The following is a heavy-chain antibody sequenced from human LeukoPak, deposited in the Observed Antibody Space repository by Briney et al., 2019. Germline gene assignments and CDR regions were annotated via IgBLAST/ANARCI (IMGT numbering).Heavy chain of an antibody. V-gene: IGHV3-9*01. CDR3: AKERDRGAFDY. Sequence: GRSLRLSCAASGFTFVDYAMHWVRQAPGKGLEGVSGISWNSGGVGYADSVKGRFTISRDNAKNSLYLQMNSLRAEDTALYYCAKERDRGAFDYWGQGTLVTVSS. J-gene: IGHJ4*02. CDR1: GFTFVDYA. CDR2: ISWNSGGV. D-gene: IGHD3-10*01.